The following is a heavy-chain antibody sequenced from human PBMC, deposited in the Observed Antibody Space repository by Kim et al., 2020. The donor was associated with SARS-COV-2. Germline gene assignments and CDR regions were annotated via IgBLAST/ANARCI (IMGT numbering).Heavy chain of an antibody. CDR1: GFTFSSCA. D-gene: IGHD3-10*01. Sequence: GGSLRLSCAASGFTFSSCAIHWVRQAPGKGLEWVAVISYDGSNKNYADSVKVRFTISRDNSKNTLYLQMNSLRAEDTALYYCARDPGSRLRGLTYSYYGMDAWGQGATVTVSS. V-gene: IGHV3-30-3*01. CDR3: ARDPGSRLRGLTYSYYGMDA. CDR2: ISYDGSNK. J-gene: IGHJ6*01.